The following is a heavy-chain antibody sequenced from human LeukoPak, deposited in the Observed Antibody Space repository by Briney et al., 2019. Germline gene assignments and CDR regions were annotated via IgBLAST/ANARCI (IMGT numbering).Heavy chain of an antibody. J-gene: IGHJ4*02. D-gene: IGHD4-17*01. Sequence: ASVKVSCKASGYTFTSYGISWVRQAPGQGLEWMGWIGAYNGNTNYAQKLQGRVTMTTDTSTSTAYMELRSLRSDDTAVYYCARDYPINYGDSHPDYWGQGTLVTVSS. V-gene: IGHV1-18*01. CDR3: ARDYPINYGDSHPDY. CDR2: IGAYNGNT. CDR1: GYTFTSYG.